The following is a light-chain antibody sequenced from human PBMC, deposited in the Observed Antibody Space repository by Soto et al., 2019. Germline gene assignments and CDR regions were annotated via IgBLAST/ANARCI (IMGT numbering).Light chain of an antibody. V-gene: IGKV3-20*01. CDR2: DAS. Sequence: EIVMTQSPGTLSLSPGERATLSCRASQSVSTYLAWYQQKPGHAPRLLISDASDRASGIPERFSGSGSGTDFTLKIRRLEHDDFEVYYCQSYGDSPVTFGHGTQVQI. CDR3: QSYGDSPVT. CDR1: QSVSTY. J-gene: IGKJ1*01.